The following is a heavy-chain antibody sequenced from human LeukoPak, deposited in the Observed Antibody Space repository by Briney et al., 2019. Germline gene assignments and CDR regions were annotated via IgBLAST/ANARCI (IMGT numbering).Heavy chain of an antibody. CDR2: IYYSGST. V-gene: IGHV4-61*01. CDR3: ARHSFYHDSTTYYYYFDY. Sequence: SETLSLTCAVSGGSVSSGSYYWSWIRQPPGKGLEWIGYIYYSGSTNYNPSLKSRVTIPVDTSKNQFSLKLSSVTAADTAVYYCARHSFYHDSTTYYYYFDYWGQGTLVTVSS. J-gene: IGHJ4*02. CDR1: GGSVSSGSYY. D-gene: IGHD3-22*01.